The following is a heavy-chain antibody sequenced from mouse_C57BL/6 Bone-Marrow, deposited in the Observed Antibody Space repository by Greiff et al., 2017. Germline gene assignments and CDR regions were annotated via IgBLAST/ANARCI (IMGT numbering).Heavy chain of an antibody. V-gene: IGHV1-75*01. J-gene: IGHJ4*01. CDR3: AREGYHAMDY. CDR1: GYTFTDYY. Sequence: VQLQQSGPELVKPGASVKISCKASGYTFTDYYINWVKQRPGQGLEWIGWIFPGSGSTYYNEKFKGKATLTVDKPSSTAYMLLSSLTSEDSAVYFCAREGYHAMDYWGQGTSVTVSS. CDR2: IFPGSGST.